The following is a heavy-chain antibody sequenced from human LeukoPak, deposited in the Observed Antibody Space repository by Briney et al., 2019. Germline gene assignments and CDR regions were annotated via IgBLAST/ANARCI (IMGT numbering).Heavy chain of an antibody. D-gene: IGHD4-17*01. J-gene: IGHJ6*03. CDR1: GYTFTGYY. CDR2: INPNSGGT. Sequence: ASVKVSCKASGYTFTGYYMHWLRQAPGQGLEWMGRINPNSGGTNCAQKFQGRVTMTRDTSISTAYMELSRLRSDDTAVYYCARAHDYGDYACMDVWGKGTTVTVSS. CDR3: ARAHDYGDYACMDV. V-gene: IGHV1-2*06.